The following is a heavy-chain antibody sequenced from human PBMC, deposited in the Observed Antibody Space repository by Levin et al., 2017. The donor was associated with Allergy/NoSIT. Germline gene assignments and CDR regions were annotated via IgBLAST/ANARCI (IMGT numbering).Heavy chain of an antibody. J-gene: IGHJ6*03. D-gene: IGHD3-10*01. CDR3: TRVGRITMVQVTSMDV. CDR1: GFTFGDYA. V-gene: IGHV3-49*03. Sequence: GGSLRLSCTASGFTFGDYAMSWFRQAPGKGLEWVGFIRSKAYGGTTEYAASVKGRFTISRDDSKSIAYLQMNSLKTEDTAVYYCTRVGRITMVQVTSMDVWGKGTTVTVSS. CDR2: IRSKAYGGTT.